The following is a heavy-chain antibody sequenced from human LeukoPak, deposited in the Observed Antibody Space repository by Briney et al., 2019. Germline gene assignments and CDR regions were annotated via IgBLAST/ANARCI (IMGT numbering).Heavy chain of an antibody. Sequence: SETLSLTCTVSGGSISSYYWSWIRQPPGKGLEWIGNIYYSGSTNYNPSLKSRVTISVDTSKNQFSLKLSTVTAADTAVYYCTRGSIAYYYMDVWGKGTTVTISS. J-gene: IGHJ6*03. CDR1: GGSISSYY. V-gene: IGHV4-59*01. CDR3: TRGSIAYYYMDV. CDR2: IYYSGST. D-gene: IGHD3-22*01.